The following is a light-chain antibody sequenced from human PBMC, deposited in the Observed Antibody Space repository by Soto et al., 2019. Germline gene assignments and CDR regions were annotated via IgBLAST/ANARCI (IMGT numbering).Light chain of an antibody. CDR1: QAISNF. CDR3: QKYNSAPYT. V-gene: IGKV1-27*01. J-gene: IGKJ2*01. CDR2: AAS. Sequence: DIQMTQSPSSLSASVGDRVTITGRASQAISNFVAWYQQRPGKVPKVLIYAASTLQSGVPSRFSGGGSETDVTLTISSLQPEDFATYYCQKYNSAPYTFGQGTKLESK.